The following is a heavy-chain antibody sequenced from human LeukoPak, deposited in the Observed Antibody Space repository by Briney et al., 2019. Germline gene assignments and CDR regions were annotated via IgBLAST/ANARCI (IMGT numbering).Heavy chain of an antibody. D-gene: IGHD4-17*01. V-gene: IGHV3-21*04. J-gene: IGHJ4*02. Sequence: PGGSLRLSCAASGFTFSSYSMNWVRQAPGKGLEWVSSISSSSSYIYYADSVKGRFTISRDNSKNTLYLQMNSLRAEDTAVYYCAKDSTVTTSDYWGQGTLVTVSS. CDR2: ISSSSSYI. CDR3: AKDSTVTTSDY. CDR1: GFTFSSYS.